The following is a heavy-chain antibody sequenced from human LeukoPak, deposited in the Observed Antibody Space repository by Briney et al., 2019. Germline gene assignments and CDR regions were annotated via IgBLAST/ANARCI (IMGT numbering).Heavy chain of an antibody. CDR2: IIPIFGTA. J-gene: IGHJ4*02. V-gene: IGHV1-69*05. D-gene: IGHD5-18*01. CDR1: GGTFSSYA. CDR3: ARRGDTAMVWNYFDY. Sequence: ASVKVSCKASGGTFSSYAISWVRQAPGQGLEWMGGIIPIFGTANYAQKFQGRVTITTDESTSTAYMELSSLRSEDTAVYYCARRGDTAMVWNYFDYWGQGTLVTVSS.